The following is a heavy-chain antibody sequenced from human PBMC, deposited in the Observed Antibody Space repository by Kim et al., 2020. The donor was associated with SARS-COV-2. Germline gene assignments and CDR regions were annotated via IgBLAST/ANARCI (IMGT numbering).Heavy chain of an antibody. Sequence: SETLSLTCTVFGGSISSYYWSWIRQPPGKGLEWIGYIYYSGSTNYNPSLKSRVTISVDTSKNQFSLKLSSVTAADTAVYYCARHGNGGYYYYYMDVWGKGTTVTVSS. CDR3: ARHGNGGYYYYYMDV. J-gene: IGHJ6*03. D-gene: IGHD3-16*01. CDR1: GGSISSYY. CDR2: IYYSGST. V-gene: IGHV4-59*08.